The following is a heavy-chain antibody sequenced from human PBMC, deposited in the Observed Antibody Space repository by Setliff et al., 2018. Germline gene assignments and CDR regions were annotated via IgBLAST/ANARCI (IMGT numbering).Heavy chain of an antibody. CDR3: ARA. Sequence: WGSLILSFAASGFNFRNYNMHWVRQAPGKGLEWVSSISFSSSSISYASSVKGRFTISRDSAKNSLFLQMKSLRAEDTAVYYCARAGGQGTMVTVSS. J-gene: IGHJ3*01. V-gene: IGHV3-21*01. CDR1: GFNFRNYN. CDR2: ISFSSSSI.